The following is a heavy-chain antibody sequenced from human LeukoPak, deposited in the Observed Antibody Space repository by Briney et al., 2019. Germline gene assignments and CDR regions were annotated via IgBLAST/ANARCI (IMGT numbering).Heavy chain of an antibody. D-gene: IGHD3-22*01. J-gene: IGHJ4*02. CDR3: AKDTYYYDSSAPDY. V-gene: IGHV3-30-3*02. CDR1: GFTFSSYA. CDR2: ISYDGSNK. Sequence: GGSLRLSCAASGFTFSSYAMHWVRQAPGKGLEWVAVISYDGSNKYYADSVKGRFTISRDNSKNTLYLQMNSLRAEDTAVYYCAKDTYYYDSSAPDYWGQGTLVTVSS.